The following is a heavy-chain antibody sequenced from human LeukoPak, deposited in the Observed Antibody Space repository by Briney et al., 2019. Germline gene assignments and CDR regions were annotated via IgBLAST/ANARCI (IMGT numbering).Heavy chain of an antibody. D-gene: IGHD2-15*01. V-gene: IGHV3-23*01. CDR3: AKRRITCSGGSCYAAGEFDP. J-gene: IGHJ5*02. Sequence: GGSLRLSCAASGFTFSSYAMSWVRQAPGKGLEWVSAISGSGGSTYYADSVKGRFTIPRDNSKNTLYLQMNSLRAEDTAVYYCAKRRITCSGGSCYAAGEFDPWGQGTLVTVSS. CDR1: GFTFSSYA. CDR2: ISGSGGST.